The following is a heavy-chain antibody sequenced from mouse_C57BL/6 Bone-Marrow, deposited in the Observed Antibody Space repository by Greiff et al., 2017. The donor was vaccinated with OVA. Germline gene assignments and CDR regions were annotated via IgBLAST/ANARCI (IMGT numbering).Heavy chain of an antibody. Sequence: QVQLQQSGAELVKPGASVKLSCKASGYTFTSYWMHWVKQRPGQGLEWIGMIHPNSGSTNYNEKFKSKATLTVDKSSSTAYMQLSSLTSEDSAVYDCARTDYGSSRGFAYWGQGTLGTVSA. V-gene: IGHV1-64*01. D-gene: IGHD1-1*01. CDR3: ARTDYGSSRGFAY. CDR2: IHPNSGST. J-gene: IGHJ3*01. CDR1: GYTFTSYW.